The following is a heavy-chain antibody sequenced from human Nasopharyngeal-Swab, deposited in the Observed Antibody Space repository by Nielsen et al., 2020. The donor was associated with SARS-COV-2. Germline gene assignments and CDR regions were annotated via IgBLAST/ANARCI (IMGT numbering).Heavy chain of an antibody. J-gene: IGHJ6*02. CDR3: ARDSGAPMDV. CDR1: GFTFSSYA. D-gene: IGHD3-10*01. CDR2: ISYDGSNK. V-gene: IGHV3-30-3*01. Sequence: GGSLRLSCAAPGFTFSSYAMHWVRQAPGKGLEWVAVISYDGSNKYYADSVKGRFTISRDNSKNTLYLQMNSLRAEDTAVYYCARDSGAPMDVWGQGTTVTVSS.